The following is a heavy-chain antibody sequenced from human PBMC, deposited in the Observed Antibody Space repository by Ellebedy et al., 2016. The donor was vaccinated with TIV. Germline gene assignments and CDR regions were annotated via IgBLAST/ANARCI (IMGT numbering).Heavy chain of an antibody. V-gene: IGHV3-21*01. J-gene: IGHJ6*02. CDR1: GFTFSSYS. D-gene: IGHD3-9*01. Sequence: GGSLRLSCAASGFTFSSYSMNWVRQAPGKGLEWVSSISSSSSYIYYADSVKGRFTISRDNAKNSLYLQMNSLRAEDTAVYYCARDQSAYYDILTGYYSLLGPDGMDVWGQGTTVTVSS. CDR3: ARDQSAYYDILTGYYSLLGPDGMDV. CDR2: ISSSSSYI.